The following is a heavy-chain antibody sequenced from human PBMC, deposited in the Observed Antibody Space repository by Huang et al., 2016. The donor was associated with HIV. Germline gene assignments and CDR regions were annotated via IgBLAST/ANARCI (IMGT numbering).Heavy chain of an antibody. V-gene: IGHV4-34*01. Sequence: QQQLQQWGAGLLKPSETLSLTCAVYGGSFTNYYWGWIRQPPGKGLEWMGEINNGGITQYSPSRKSRGTISLDTYKNQVALKLTSVSAADPAVYYCVRGPRYVSADWYARLRNYWFFDLWGRGSLVSVSS. CDR3: VRGPRYVSADWYARLRNYWFFDL. J-gene: IGHJ2*01. CDR2: INNGGIT. CDR1: GGSFTNYY. D-gene: IGHD3-9*01.